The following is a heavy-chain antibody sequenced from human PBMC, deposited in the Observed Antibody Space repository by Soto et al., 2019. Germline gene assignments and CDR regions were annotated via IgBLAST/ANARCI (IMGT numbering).Heavy chain of an antibody. D-gene: IGHD2-2*01. Sequence: PGGSLRLSCTVSGFTFSNAWMTWVRQAPGKGLEWVGRIKSKTDDGTTDYAAPVKGRFTISRDDSRNTLYLQMNSLKTEDTAVHSCPTDSSSWAYYYSYGMDVWGQGTTVPVSS. CDR2: IKSKTDDGTT. J-gene: IGHJ6*01. CDR1: GFTFSNAW. V-gene: IGHV3-15*01. CDR3: PTDSSSWAYYYSYGMDV.